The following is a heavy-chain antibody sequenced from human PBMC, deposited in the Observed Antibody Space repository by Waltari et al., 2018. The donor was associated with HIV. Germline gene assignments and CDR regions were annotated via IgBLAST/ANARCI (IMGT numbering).Heavy chain of an antibody. CDR2: SNPNNGGT. Sequence: QVQLVQSGAEVKKPGASVKVSCKASGYIFTGYYIHWVRQAPGQGLEWMGRSNPNNGGTNYAEKFQGRVTKTRDTSINTAYLELSRLRSDDTAVYYCARALGYNSSPGDSWGQGALVSVSS. CDR1: GYIFTGYY. CDR3: ARALGYNSSPGDS. J-gene: IGHJ5*01. V-gene: IGHV1-2*06. D-gene: IGHD3-10*01.